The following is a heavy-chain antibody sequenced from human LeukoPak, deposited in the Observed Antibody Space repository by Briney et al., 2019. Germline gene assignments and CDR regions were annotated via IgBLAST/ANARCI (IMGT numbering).Heavy chain of an antibody. CDR1: GFTFDDYT. CDR3: AKADYYYGMDV. Sequence: RGSLRLSCAASGFTFDDYTMHWVRHAPGKGLEWVSLISWDGGSTYYADSVKGRFTISRDNSKNSLYLQMNSLRTEDTALYYCAKADYYYGMDVWGQGTTVTVSS. CDR2: ISWDGGST. J-gene: IGHJ6*02. V-gene: IGHV3-43*01.